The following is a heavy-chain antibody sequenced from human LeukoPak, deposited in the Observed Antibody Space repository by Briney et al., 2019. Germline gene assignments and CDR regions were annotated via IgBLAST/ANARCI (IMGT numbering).Heavy chain of an antibody. CDR2: IYYSGST. V-gene: IGHV4-39*01. J-gene: IGHJ3*02. CDR3: ARLLISGGAFDI. Sequence: SETLSLTCTVSGGSISSSSYYWGWIRQPPGKGLEWIGSIYYSGSTYYNPSLKSRVTISVDTSKNQFSPKLSSVTAADTAVYYCARLLISGGAFDIWGQGTMVTVSS. CDR1: GGSISSSSYY. D-gene: IGHD1-14*01.